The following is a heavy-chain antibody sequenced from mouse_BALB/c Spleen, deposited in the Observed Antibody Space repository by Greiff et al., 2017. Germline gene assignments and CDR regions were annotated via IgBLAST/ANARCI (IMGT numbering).Heavy chain of an antibody. J-gene: IGHJ2*01. Sequence: QVQLQQPGAELVKPGASVKMSCKASGYTFTSYNMHWVKQTPGQGLEWIGAIYPGNGDTSYNQKFKGKATLTADKSSSTAYMQLSSLTSEDSAVYYCARGYDFDYWGQGTTLTVSS. CDR2: IYPGNGDT. CDR1: GYTFTSYN. D-gene: IGHD2-2*01. CDR3: ARGYDFDY. V-gene: IGHV1-12*01.